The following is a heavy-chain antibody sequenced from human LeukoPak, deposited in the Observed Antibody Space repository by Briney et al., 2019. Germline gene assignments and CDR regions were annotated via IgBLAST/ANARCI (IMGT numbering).Heavy chain of an antibody. Sequence: GGSLRLSCLASGFTFSNCWMTWVREAPGRGLEWVANIKEDGSDKQYVDSVGGRFTISRDNAKNSVSLQMDGLRAEDTAVYHCVRESDVWSGPGIGRPLDVWGKGTTVTVSS. CDR2: IKEDGSDK. J-gene: IGHJ6*04. V-gene: IGHV3-7*01. D-gene: IGHD3-3*01. CDR1: GFTFSNCW. CDR3: VRESDVWSGPGIGRPLDV.